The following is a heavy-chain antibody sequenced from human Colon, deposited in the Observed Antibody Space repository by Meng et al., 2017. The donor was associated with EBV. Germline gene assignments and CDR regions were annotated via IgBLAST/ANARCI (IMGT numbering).Heavy chain of an antibody. CDR1: GGSIGSYY. CDR3: ARHFISWFDP. CDR2: IYYSGST. J-gene: IGHJ5*02. V-gene: IGHV4-59*08. Sequence: VQLQVSRPGRLKPSDALSLCCTVSGGSIGSYYWSWIRQPPGKGLEWIGYIYYSGSTNYNPSLKSRVTISVDTSKNQFSLKLSSVTAADTAVYYCARHFISWFDPWGQGTLVTVSS. D-gene: IGHD3-16*02.